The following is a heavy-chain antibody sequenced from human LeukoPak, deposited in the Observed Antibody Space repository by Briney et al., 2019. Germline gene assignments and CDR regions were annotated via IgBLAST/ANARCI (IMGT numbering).Heavy chain of an antibody. J-gene: IGHJ3*02. V-gene: IGHV1-24*01. D-gene: IGHD3-10*01. CDR1: GNTLSELS. CDR2: FDPEDGET. Sequence: ASVKVSCKVSGNTLSELSMHWVRQAPGKGLEYMGGFDPEDGETIYAQKFQGRVTMTEDTPTNTAYMELSSLRSEDTAVYYCARGHYGSGIHQGAFDIWGQGTIVTVSS. CDR3: ARGHYGSGIHQGAFDI.